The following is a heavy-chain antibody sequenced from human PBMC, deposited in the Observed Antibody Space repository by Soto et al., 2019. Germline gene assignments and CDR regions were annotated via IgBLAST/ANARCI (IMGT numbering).Heavy chain of an antibody. CDR1: GFSFRNFV. CDR2: ITSTGGDT. CDR3: TKASSDRHHMDV. V-gene: IGHV3-23*01. Sequence: LRLSCPTSGFSFRNFVRRWVRQTPGKGLEWVSTITSTGGDTYYTDSVKGRFTISRDNSKNTLYLQMSSLRAEDTALYYCTKASSDRHHMDVWGQGTTVTVSS. J-gene: IGHJ6*02.